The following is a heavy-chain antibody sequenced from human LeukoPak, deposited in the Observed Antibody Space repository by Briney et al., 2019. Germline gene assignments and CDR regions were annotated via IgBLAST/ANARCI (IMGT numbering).Heavy chain of an antibody. V-gene: IGHV4-61*02. J-gene: IGHJ6*03. CDR1: GGSISSGSYY. CDR2: IYTSGST. CDR3: AGVLGYCSSTSCSDYYYYMDV. Sequence: PSQTLSLTCTVSGGSISSGSYYWSWIRQPAGKGLEWIGRIYTSGSTNYNPSLKSRVTISVDTSKNQFSLKLSSVTAADTAVYYCAGVLGYCSSTSCSDYYYYMDVWGKGTTVTVSS. D-gene: IGHD2-2*01.